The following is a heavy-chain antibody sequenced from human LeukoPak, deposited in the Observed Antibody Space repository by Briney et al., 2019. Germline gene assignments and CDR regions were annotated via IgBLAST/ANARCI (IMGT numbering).Heavy chain of an antibody. CDR3: ARGPVPGYSSSWYYFDY. J-gene: IGHJ4*02. Sequence: GGSLRLSCAASGFTFSDHYMDWVRQAPGKGLEWVANIKQDGSEKYYVDSVKGRFTISRDNAKNSLYLQMNSLRAEDTAVYYCARGPVPGYSSSWYYFDYWGQGTLVTVSS. D-gene: IGHD6-13*01. V-gene: IGHV3-7*01. CDR1: GFTFSDHY. CDR2: IKQDGSEK.